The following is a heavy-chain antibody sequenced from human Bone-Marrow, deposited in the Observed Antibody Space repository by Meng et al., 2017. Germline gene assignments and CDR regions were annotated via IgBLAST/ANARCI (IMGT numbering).Heavy chain of an antibody. V-gene: IGHV3-48*04. J-gene: IGHJ3*02. Sequence: GESLKISCAASGFTFSSYSMNWVRQAPGKGLEWVSYISSSGSTIYYADSVKGRFTISRDNAKNSLYLQMNSLRAEDTAVYYCALSRYYYDSSGYYSFAFDIWGQGTMVTVSS. D-gene: IGHD3-22*01. CDR3: ALSRYYYDSSGYYSFAFDI. CDR1: GFTFSSYS. CDR2: ISSSGSTI.